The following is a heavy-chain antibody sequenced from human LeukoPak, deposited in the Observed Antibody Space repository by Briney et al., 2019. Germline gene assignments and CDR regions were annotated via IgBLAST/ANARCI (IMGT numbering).Heavy chain of an antibody. V-gene: IGHV3-43*01. Sequence: GRSLRLSCEASGFSFDEYTMHSVRQPPGKGLEWDSLIGYDGDTTYYADSVRGRFTVSRDNSKNSLYLQMNSLRSKDTAIYYCAKDGHYCTATTCYSSWFDPWGQGTLVTVSS. J-gene: IGHJ5*02. CDR3: AKDGHYCTATTCYSSWFDP. D-gene: IGHD2-8*02. CDR1: GFSFDEYT. CDR2: IGYDGDTT.